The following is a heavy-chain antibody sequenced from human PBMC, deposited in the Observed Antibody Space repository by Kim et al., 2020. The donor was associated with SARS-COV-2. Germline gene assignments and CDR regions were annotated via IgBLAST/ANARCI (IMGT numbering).Heavy chain of an antibody. D-gene: IGHD3-22*01. CDR3: AKDHESSGWPTFDY. V-gene: IGHV3-23*01. J-gene: IGHJ4*02. Sequence: YADAGKGSFTVSRDNSKNTLYLQMASRRAEDTALYDCAKDHESSGWPTFDYWGQGALVTVSS.